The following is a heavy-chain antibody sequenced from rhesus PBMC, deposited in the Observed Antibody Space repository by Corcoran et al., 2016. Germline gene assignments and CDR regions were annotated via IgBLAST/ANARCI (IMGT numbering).Heavy chain of an antibody. Sequence: QVQLQQWGEGLVKPSETLSLTCAVYGGSISGPYYWDWFRQPPGKGLEWIGYIYGNSASVNYNPTPNNRFTIAKGTSKNQFSLELRSVTAADTAVYYCARGSDMVAAGTWGRGVLVTVSS. V-gene: IGHV4-73*01. J-gene: IGHJ4*01. D-gene: IGHD6-25*01. CDR2: IYGNSASV. CDR1: GGSISGPYY. CDR3: ARGSDMVAAGT.